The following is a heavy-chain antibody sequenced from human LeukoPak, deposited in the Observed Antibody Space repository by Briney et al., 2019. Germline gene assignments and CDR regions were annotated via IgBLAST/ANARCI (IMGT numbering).Heavy chain of an antibody. Sequence: SETLSLTCTVPGGSISSSSYYWGWIRQPPGKGLGWIGSIYYSGSTYYNPSLKSRVTMSVDTSKNQFSLKLSSVTAADTAVYYCARAWIVGATWLFDYWGQGTLVTVSS. D-gene: IGHD1-26*01. J-gene: IGHJ4*02. CDR1: GGSISSSSYY. CDR3: ARAWIVGATWLFDY. V-gene: IGHV4-39*07. CDR2: IYYSGST.